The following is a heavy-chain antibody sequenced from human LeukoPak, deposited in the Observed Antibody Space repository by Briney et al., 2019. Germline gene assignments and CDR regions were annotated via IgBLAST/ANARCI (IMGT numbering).Heavy chain of an antibody. CDR3: VREYSSSSGRVFDI. CDR1: GFTFSSYW. CDR2: ITTDRSST. J-gene: IGHJ3*02. Sequence: GGSLRLSCAASGFTFSSYWMHWVCQAPGKGLVWVSGITTDRSSTSSADSVEGRFTITRDNAMNTLYLQMNSLRAEDTAVYYCVREYSSSSGRVFDIWGQGTMVTVSP. V-gene: IGHV3-74*01. D-gene: IGHD6-6*01.